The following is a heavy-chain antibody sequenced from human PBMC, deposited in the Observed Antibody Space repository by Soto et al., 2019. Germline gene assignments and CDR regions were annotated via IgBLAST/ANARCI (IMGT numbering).Heavy chain of an antibody. Sequence: QVQLQESGPGLVKPSGTLSLTCAVSGGSISSSNWWSWVRQPPGKGLEWIGEIYHSGSTNYNPSLKRRVTISVDKSKNQFALKLSSVTAADTAVYYCASVRGGYYDAMDVWGQGTTVTVSS. CDR2: IYHSGST. CDR1: GGSISSSNW. CDR3: ASVRGGYYDAMDV. D-gene: IGHD3-10*02. V-gene: IGHV4-4*02. J-gene: IGHJ6*02.